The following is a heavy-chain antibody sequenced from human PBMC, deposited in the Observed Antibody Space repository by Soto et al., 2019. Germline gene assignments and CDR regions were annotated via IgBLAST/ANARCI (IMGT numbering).Heavy chain of an antibody. D-gene: IGHD6-19*01. CDR3: ARGHYISGWPIDH. Sequence: QVQLQESGPGLVKPSETLTLTCTVSGDSFSDYYWNWIRQVPGKGLEWIGFVIHNATTSYKPSLKPGVAISDDTFKKQFSLRLTSVTAADTAIYYCARGHYISGWPIDHWGQGILVTVSS. CDR1: GDSFSDYY. CDR2: VIHNATT. V-gene: IGHV4-59*01. J-gene: IGHJ4*02.